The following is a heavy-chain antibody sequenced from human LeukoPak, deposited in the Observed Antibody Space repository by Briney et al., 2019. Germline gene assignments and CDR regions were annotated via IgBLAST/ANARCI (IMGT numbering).Heavy chain of an antibody. CDR1: GGTFSTYA. CDR2: IIPIFGTS. J-gene: IGHJ3*02. D-gene: IGHD3-9*01. Sequence: ASVRVSFKASGGTFSTYAISGVRQAPGQGLDWMGGIIPIFGTSNYAQKFQGRVTITADESTSTAYMELSSLRSEDTAVYYCARDDGRYFDRLGHDAFDIWGQGTLVTVSS. CDR3: ARDDGRYFDRLGHDAFDI. V-gene: IGHV1-69*01.